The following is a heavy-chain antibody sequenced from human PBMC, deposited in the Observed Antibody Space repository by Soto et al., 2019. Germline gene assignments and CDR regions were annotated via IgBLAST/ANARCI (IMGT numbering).Heavy chain of an antibody. CDR1: EDTFRNYA. J-gene: IGHJ2*01. CDR3: ASNKYDSSAYYYWYLGL. CDR2: IIPVFGTA. D-gene: IGHD3-22*01. V-gene: IGHV1-69*06. Sequence: QVELVQAGAEVKKPGSSVKVSCQASEDTFRNYAISWVRQAPGQGIEWMGGIIPVFGTANYAQKFQGRVTMTADTSANTVYMELSSLRSEDTAVYYCASNKYDSSAYYYWYLGLWGRGTLVTVSS.